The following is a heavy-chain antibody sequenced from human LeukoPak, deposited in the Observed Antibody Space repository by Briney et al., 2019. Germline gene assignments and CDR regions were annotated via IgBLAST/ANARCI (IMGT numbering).Heavy chain of an antibody. V-gene: IGHV3-74*01. D-gene: IGHD6-25*01. CDR2: INSDGSST. CDR1: GFTFSSYS. Sequence: GGSLRLSCGASGFTFSSYSMHWVRQAPGKGLVWVSRINSDGSSTSYADSVKGRFTISRDNAKNTLYLQMNSLRAEDTAVYYCARRSAAKDAFDIWGQGTMVTVSS. CDR3: ARRSAAKDAFDI. J-gene: IGHJ3*02.